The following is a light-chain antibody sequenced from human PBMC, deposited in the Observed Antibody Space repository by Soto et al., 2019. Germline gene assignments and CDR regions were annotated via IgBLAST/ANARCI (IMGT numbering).Light chain of an antibody. V-gene: IGLV2-14*01. Sequence: QSVLTQPASVSGSPGQSITISCTGTSSDVGGYKYVSWYKQHPGKAPKLVIYDVSIRPSGVSHRFSGSKSGNTASLTISGLQAEDEADYYCSSYTSSNALVFGTGTKVTVL. CDR1: SSDVGGYKY. J-gene: IGLJ1*01. CDR2: DVS. CDR3: SSYTSSNALV.